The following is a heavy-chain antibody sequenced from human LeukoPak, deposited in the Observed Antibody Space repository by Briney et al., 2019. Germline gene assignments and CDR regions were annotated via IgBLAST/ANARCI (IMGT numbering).Heavy chain of an antibody. CDR1: GYTFTSYY. J-gene: IGHJ5*02. D-gene: IGHD4-17*01. CDR3: ARAYPTVTTAWFDP. Sequence: ASVKVSCKASGYTFTSYYMHWVRQAPGQGLEWMGLINPTGGSTGYAQKFQGRVTMTTDTSTSTAYMELRSLRSDDTAVYYCARAYPTVTTAWFDPWGQGTLVTVSS. CDR2: INPTGGST. V-gene: IGHV1-46*01.